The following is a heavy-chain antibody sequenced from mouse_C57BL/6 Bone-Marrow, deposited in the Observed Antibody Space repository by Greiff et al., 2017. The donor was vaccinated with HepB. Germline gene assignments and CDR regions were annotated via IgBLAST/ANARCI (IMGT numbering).Heavy chain of an antibody. CDR3: ARGGDYGYAMDY. J-gene: IGHJ4*01. CDR2: IDPSDSYT. V-gene: IGHV1-69*01. Sequence: VQLQQSGAELVRPGASVKLSCKASGYTFTSYWMHWVKQRPGQGLEWIGEIDPSDSYTNYNQKFKGKSTLTVDKSSSTAYMQLSSLTSEDSAVYYCARGGDYGYAMDYWGQGTSVTVSS. CDR1: GYTFTSYW. D-gene: IGHD2-4*01.